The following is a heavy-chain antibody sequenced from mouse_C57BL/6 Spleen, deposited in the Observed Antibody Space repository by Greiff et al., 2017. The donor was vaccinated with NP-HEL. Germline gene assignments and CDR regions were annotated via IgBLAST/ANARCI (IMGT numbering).Heavy chain of an antibody. CDR3: ARDWGYGAMDY. Sequence: EVHLVESGPGLVKPSQSLSLTCSVTGYSITSGYYWNWIRQFPGNKLEWMGYISYDGSNNYNPSLKNRISITRDTSKNQFFLKLNSVTTEDTATYYCARDWGYGAMDYWGQGTSVTVSS. V-gene: IGHV3-6*01. CDR1: GYSITSGYY. CDR2: ISYDGSN. J-gene: IGHJ4*01. D-gene: IGHD1-1*02.